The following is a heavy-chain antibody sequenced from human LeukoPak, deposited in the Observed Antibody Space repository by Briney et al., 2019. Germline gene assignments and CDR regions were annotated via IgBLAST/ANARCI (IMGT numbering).Heavy chain of an antibody. CDR1: GGSISSSSYY. D-gene: IGHD3-10*01. J-gene: IGHJ6*03. Sequence: SETLSLTRTVSGGSISSSSYYWGWIRQPPGKGLEWIGSIYYSGSTYYNPSLKSRVTISVDTSKNQFSLKLSSVTAADTAVYYCASNYGSGSYNYYYYYMDVWGKGTTVTVSS. CDR3: ASNYGSGSYNYYYYYMDV. CDR2: IYYSGST. V-gene: IGHV4-39*01.